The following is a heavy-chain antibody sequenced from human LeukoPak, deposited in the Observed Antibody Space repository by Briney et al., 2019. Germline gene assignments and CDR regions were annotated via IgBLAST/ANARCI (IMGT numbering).Heavy chain of an antibody. V-gene: IGHV3-21*01. CDR3: ARDWGYYYYYGMDV. D-gene: IGHD3-16*01. Sequence: GGSLRLSCAASGFTFSSYSMTWVRQAPGKGLEWVSSISSSSSYIYYADSVKGRFTISRDNAKNSLYLQMNSLRAEDTAVYYCARDWGYYYYYGMDVWGQGTTVTVSS. J-gene: IGHJ6*02. CDR2: ISSSSSYI. CDR1: GFTFSSYS.